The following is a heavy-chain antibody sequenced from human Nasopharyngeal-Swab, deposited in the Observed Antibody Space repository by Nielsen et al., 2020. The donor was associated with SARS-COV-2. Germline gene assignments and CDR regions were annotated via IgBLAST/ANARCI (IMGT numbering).Heavy chain of an antibody. V-gene: IGHV3-23*01. CDR1: GFTFSSYA. Sequence: GESLKISCAASGFTFSSYAMSWVRQAPGKGLEWVSAISGSGGSTYYADSVKGRFTISRDNSKNTLYLQMNSLRDEDTAVYYCAKGGNSGSYQFDYWGQGTLVTVSS. CDR2: ISGSGGST. J-gene: IGHJ4*02. D-gene: IGHD1-26*01. CDR3: AKGGNSGSYQFDY.